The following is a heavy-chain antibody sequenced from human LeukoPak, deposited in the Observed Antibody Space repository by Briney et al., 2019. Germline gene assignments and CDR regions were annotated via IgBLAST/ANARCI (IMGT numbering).Heavy chain of an antibody. J-gene: IGHJ1*01. CDR2: IYPGDSDT. D-gene: IGHD1-26*01. CDR3: ARHMSAFSDSGFQH. CDR1: GYSFTTYW. Sequence: GESLKISCQGSGYSFTTYWIGWVRQVPGKGLEWMGTIYPGDSDTRHSPSFQGQVAISADKSISTAYLQWSSLKASDTAMYFCARHMSAFSDSGFQHWGQGTLVTVSS. V-gene: IGHV5-51*01.